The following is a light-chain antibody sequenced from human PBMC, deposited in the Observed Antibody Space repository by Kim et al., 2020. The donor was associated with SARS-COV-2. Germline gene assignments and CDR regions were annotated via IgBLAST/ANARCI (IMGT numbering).Light chain of an antibody. CDR3: QQSDNLPLS. CDR1: QDISNY. Sequence: SASVGDRVTITCQASQDISNYLSSFQQKPGKAPKLLIYDASNLETGVPSMFSGSGSGTDFTVTISCLQPEDIAAYYCQQSDNLPLSFGGGTKVESN. CDR2: DAS. V-gene: IGKV1-33*01. J-gene: IGKJ4*01.